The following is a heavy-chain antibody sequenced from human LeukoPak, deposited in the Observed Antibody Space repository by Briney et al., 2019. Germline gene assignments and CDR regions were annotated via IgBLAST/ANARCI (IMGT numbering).Heavy chain of an antibody. CDR3: AKVGMAARPSYWYFDL. CDR2: IWYDGNNK. CDR1: GFTFSSYG. Sequence: GGSLRLSCAASGFTFSSYGMHWVRQAPGKGLEWVALIWYDGNNKYYADSVKGRFTISRDNSKNTLYLQLNSLRAEDTGVYYCAKVGMAARPSYWYFDLWGRGTLVTVSS. D-gene: IGHD6-6*01. J-gene: IGHJ2*01. V-gene: IGHV3-33*06.